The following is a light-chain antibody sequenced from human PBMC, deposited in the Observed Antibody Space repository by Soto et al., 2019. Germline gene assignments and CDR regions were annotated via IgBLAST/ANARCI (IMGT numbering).Light chain of an antibody. CDR3: QQSYSTRWT. CDR1: QSISSY. V-gene: IGKV1-39*01. CDR2: AAS. J-gene: IGKJ3*01. Sequence: DTQMTQSPSSLSASVGDRVTITCRASQSISSYLNWYQQKPGKAPKLLIYAASSLQSGVPSRFSGSGSGTDFTLTISSLQPEDFATYYCQQSYSTRWTFGPGTKVDIK.